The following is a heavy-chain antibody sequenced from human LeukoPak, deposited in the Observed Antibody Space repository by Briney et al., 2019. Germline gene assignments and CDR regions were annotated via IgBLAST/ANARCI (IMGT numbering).Heavy chain of an antibody. D-gene: IGHD3-22*01. CDR3: ARVYDSSGYYTRPFDY. CDR1: GGSLSTYY. V-gene: IGHV4-34*01. J-gene: IGHJ4*02. CDR2: INHSGST. Sequence: SETLSLTCTVSGGSLSTYYWSWIRQPPGKGLEWIGEINHSGSTNYNPSLKSRVTISVDTSKNQFSLKLSSVTAADTAVYYCARVYDSSGYYTRPFDYWGQGTLVTVSS.